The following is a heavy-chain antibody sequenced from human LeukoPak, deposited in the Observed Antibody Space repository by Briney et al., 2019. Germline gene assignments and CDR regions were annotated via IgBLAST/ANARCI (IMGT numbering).Heavy chain of an antibody. CDR2: IYHSGST. D-gene: IGHD4-17*01. Sequence: SETLSLTCAVSGGSISSGGYSWSWIRQPPGRGLEWIGYIYHSGSTYYNPSLKSRVTISVDRSKNQFSLKLNSVTAADTAVYYCARDRYGDHTYFDYWGQGTLVTVSS. CDR3: ARDRYGDHTYFDY. V-gene: IGHV4-30-2*01. J-gene: IGHJ4*02. CDR1: GGSISSGGYS.